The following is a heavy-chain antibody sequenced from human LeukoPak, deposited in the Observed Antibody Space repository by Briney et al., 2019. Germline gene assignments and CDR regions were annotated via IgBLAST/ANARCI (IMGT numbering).Heavy chain of an antibody. V-gene: IGHV4-59*08. CDR3: ARWYSSGWAFDY. D-gene: IGHD6-19*01. J-gene: IGHJ4*02. CDR2: IHYSGST. CDR1: GGTISSYY. Sequence: SETLSLTCTVSGGTISSYYWNWIRQPPGKGLEWIGYIHYSGSTKYSPSLKSRVTISVDTSKNQFSLKLSSVTAADTAVCYCARWYSSGWAFDYWGQGTLVTVSS.